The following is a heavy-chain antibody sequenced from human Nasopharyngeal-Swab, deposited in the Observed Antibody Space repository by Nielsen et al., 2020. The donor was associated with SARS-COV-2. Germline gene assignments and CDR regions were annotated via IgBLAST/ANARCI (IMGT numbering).Heavy chain of an antibody. V-gene: IGHV1-8*01. J-gene: IGHJ6*02. Sequence: ASVKVSYKASGYTFTSYDINWVRQATGQGLEWMGWMNPNSGNTGYAQKFQGRVTMTRNTSISTAYMELSSLRSEDTAVYYCARVLSFGELSPYYYYGMDVWGQGTTVTVSS. CDR2: MNPNSGNT. CDR1: GYTFTSYD. CDR3: ARVLSFGELSPYYYYGMDV. D-gene: IGHD3-10*01.